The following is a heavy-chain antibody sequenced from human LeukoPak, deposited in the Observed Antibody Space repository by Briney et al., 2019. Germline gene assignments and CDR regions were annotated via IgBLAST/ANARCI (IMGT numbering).Heavy chain of an antibody. CDR1: GFTFSTYC. Sequence: GGSLRLSCAASGFTFSTYCMHWVRKPPGKGLEWVSVIYSGGSTYYADSVKGRFTISRDNSKNTLYLQMNSLRAEDTAVYYCARGPVAGASENFDYWGQGTLVTVSS. D-gene: IGHD6-19*01. CDR2: IYSGGST. CDR3: ARGPVAGASENFDY. J-gene: IGHJ4*02. V-gene: IGHV3-66*01.